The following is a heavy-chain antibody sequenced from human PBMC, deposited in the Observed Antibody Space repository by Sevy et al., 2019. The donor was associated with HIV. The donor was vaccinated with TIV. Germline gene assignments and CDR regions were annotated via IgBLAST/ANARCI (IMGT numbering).Heavy chain of an antibody. Sequence: ASVKVSCKASGYTFTGYGISWVRQAPGQGLEWMGWISAYNGNTNYAQKLKGRVTMTTDTSKSTAYMELRSLRSEDTAGYYCARVGYDYVWGSCQAKVGDYWGQGTLVTVSS. D-gene: IGHD3-16*01. CDR1: GYTFTGYG. CDR2: ISAYNGNT. CDR3: ARVGYDYVWGSCQAKVGDY. J-gene: IGHJ4*02. V-gene: IGHV1-18*04.